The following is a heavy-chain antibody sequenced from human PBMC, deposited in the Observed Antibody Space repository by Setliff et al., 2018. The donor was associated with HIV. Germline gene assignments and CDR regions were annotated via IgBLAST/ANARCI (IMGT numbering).Heavy chain of an antibody. CDR2: ISAYNGNT. CDR3: AGSLDEEQGSKGFDP. V-gene: IGHV1-18*01. Sequence: ASVKVSCKASGDTLSIHPISWVRQAPGQGLEWMGWISAYNGNTNYAQKLQGRVTMTTDTSTSTAYMELRSLRSDDTAVYYCAGSLDEEQGSKGFDPWGQGTLVTVSS. D-gene: IGHD1-1*01. J-gene: IGHJ5*02. CDR1: GDTLSIHP.